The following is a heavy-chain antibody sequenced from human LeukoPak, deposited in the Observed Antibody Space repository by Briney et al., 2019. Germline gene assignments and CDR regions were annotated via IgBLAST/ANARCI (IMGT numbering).Heavy chain of an antibody. Sequence: GGSLRLSCAASGFAFSSYAMHWVRQAPGKGLEWVAVISYDGSNKYYADSVKGRFIISRDNSKNTLYLQMNSLRAEDTAVYYCARDSGGSGLDYWGQGTLVTVSS. V-gene: IGHV3-30*04. CDR3: ARDSGGSGLDY. D-gene: IGHD3-3*01. J-gene: IGHJ4*02. CDR1: GFAFSSYA. CDR2: ISYDGSNK.